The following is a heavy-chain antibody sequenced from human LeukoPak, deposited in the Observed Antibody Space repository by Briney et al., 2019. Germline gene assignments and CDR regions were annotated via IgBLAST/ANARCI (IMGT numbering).Heavy chain of an antibody. CDR1: GFTFSSYG. D-gene: IGHD2/OR15-2a*01. J-gene: IGHJ4*02. CDR2: ISYDGSNK. CDR3: AKNIDY. Sequence: PGGSLRLSCAASGFTFSSYGMHWVRQAPGKGLEWVAVISYDGSNKYYADSVKGRFTTSRDNSKNTLYLQMNSLRAEDTAVYYCAKNIDYWGQGTLVTVSS. V-gene: IGHV3-30*18.